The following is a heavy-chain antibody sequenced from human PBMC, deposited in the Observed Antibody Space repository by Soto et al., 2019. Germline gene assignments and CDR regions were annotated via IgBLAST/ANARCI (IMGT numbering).Heavy chain of an antibody. CDR2: FSLSGTT. Sequence: SETLSLTCAVSGASITGSSYWSWIRQPAGKGLEWIGRFSLSGTTNYNPSLRSRVTMSADVSKNQFSLRLTSVTAADTALYYCARGMTPPGAPAWYYFDSWGQGTLVTVSS. CDR3: ARGMTPPGAPAWYYFDS. J-gene: IGHJ4*02. V-gene: IGHV4-4*07. CDR1: GASITGSSY. D-gene: IGHD2-8*02.